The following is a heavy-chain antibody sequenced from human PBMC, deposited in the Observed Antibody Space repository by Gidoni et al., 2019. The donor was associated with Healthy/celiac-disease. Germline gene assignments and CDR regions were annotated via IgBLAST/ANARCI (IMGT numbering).Heavy chain of an antibody. CDR3: ARDLDIAVAGMGY. D-gene: IGHD6-19*01. Sequence: GAVIWYDGSNKYYADSVKGRFTISRDNSKNTLYLQMNSLRAEDTAVYYCARDLDIAVAGMGYWGQGTLVTVSS. J-gene: IGHJ4*02. CDR2: IWYDGSNK. V-gene: IGHV3-33*01.